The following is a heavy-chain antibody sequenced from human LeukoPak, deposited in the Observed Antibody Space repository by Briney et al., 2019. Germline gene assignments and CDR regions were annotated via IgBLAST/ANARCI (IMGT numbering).Heavy chain of an antibody. J-gene: IGHJ6*02. D-gene: IGHD5-18*01. CDR2: IIPILGIA. CDR3: ARVTAMVLTPYYYYGMDV. V-gene: IGHV1-69*04. CDR1: GGTFSSYA. Sequence: SVKVSCKASGGTFSSYAISGVRQAPGQGLEWMGRIIPILGIANYAQKFQGRVTITADKSTSTAYMELSSLRSEDTAVYYCARVTAMVLTPYYYYGMDVWGQGTTVTVSS.